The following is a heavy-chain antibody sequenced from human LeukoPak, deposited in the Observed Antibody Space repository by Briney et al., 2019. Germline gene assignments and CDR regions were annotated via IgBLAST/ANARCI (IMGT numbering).Heavy chain of an antibody. V-gene: IGHV3-48*03. Sequence: PGGSLRLSCAASGFTFSSYEMNWVRQAPGKGLEWVSYISSSGSTIYYADSVKGRFTISRDNAKNSLYLQMNSLRAEDTAVYYCARESRSYYRYFQHWGQGTLVTVSS. CDR3: ARESRSYYRYFQH. J-gene: IGHJ1*01. CDR1: GFTFSSYE. D-gene: IGHD3-10*01. CDR2: ISSSGSTI.